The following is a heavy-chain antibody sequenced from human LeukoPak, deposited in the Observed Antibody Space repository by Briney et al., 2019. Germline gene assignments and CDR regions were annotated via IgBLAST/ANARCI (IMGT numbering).Heavy chain of an antibody. CDR3: ARDAAIAAAGGVYFDY. V-gene: IGHV1-69*04. CDR2: IIPIFGIA. Sequence: GSSVKVSCKASGGTFSSYAISWVRQAPGQGLEWMGRIIPIFGIANYAQKFQGRVTITADKSTSIAYMELSSLRSEDTAAYYCARDAAIAAAGGVYFDYWGQGTLVTVSS. CDR1: GGTFSSYA. J-gene: IGHJ4*02. D-gene: IGHD6-13*01.